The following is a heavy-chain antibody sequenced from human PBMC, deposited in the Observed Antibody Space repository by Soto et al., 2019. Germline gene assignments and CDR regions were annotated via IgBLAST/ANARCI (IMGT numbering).Heavy chain of an antibody. J-gene: IGHJ6*03. CDR3: ASGVAASHFYYYYMDV. V-gene: IGHV3-11*01. Sequence: QVQLVESGGGLVKPGGYLRLSCAASGFTFSDYYMSWIRQAPGKGLEWVSYISGSGSTIYYEDSVKGRFTISRDNAKNSLHLQMNSLRAEDTAVYYCASGVAASHFYYYYMDVWGKGTTVTVSS. CDR2: ISGSGSTI. CDR1: GFTFSDYY. D-gene: IGHD2-15*01.